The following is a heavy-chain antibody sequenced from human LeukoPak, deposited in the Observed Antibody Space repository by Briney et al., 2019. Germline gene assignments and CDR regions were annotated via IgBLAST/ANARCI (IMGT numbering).Heavy chain of an antibody. CDR3: ARERPMRRVGATGGGWFDP. Sequence: ASVKVSCKASGYTFTGYYMHWVRQAPGRGLEWMGWINPNSGGTNYAQKFQGRVTMTRDTSISTAYMELSRLRSDDTAVYYCARERPMRRVGATGGGWFDPWGQGTLVTVSS. CDR1: GYTFTGYY. D-gene: IGHD1-26*01. J-gene: IGHJ5*02. V-gene: IGHV1-2*02. CDR2: INPNSGGT.